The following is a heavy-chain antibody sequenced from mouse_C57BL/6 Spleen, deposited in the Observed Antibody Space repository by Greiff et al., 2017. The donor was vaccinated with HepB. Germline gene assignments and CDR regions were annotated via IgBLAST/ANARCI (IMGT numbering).Heavy chain of an antibody. Sequence: VQLQQSGPELVKPGDSVKISCKASGYAFSSSWMNWVKQRPGKGLEWIGRIYPGDGDTNYNGKFKGKATLTADKSSSTAYMQLSSLTSEDSAVYFCAREDYLFAYWGQGTLVTVSA. CDR1: GYAFSSSW. J-gene: IGHJ3*01. CDR2: IYPGDGDT. V-gene: IGHV1-82*01. D-gene: IGHD2-4*01. CDR3: AREDYLFAY.